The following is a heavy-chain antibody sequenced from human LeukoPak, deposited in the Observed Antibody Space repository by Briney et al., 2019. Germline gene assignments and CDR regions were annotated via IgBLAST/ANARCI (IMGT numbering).Heavy chain of an antibody. V-gene: IGHV3-53*01. CDR1: GFTVSNNY. CDR2: IYRGGST. D-gene: IGHD3-22*01. Sequence: GGSLRLSCAASGFTVSNNYMTWVRQAPGKGLEWVSVIYRGGSTYYADSVKGRFTISRDNSKNTLYLQMNSLRAEDTAVYYCAKGYYDSSGNAFDIWGQGTMVTVSS. J-gene: IGHJ3*02. CDR3: AKGYYDSSGNAFDI.